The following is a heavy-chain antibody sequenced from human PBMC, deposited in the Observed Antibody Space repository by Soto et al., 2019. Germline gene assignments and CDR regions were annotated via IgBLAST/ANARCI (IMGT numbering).Heavy chain of an antibody. CDR3: ARGHYDFWSGYGGNWFDP. Sequence: SETLSLTCAVYGGSFSGYYWSWIRQPPGKGLEWIGEINHSGSTNYNPSLKSRVTISVDTSKNQFSLKLSSVTAADTAVYYCARGHYDFWSGYGGNWFDPWGQGTLVTVSS. D-gene: IGHD3-3*01. J-gene: IGHJ5*02. CDR1: GGSFSGYY. V-gene: IGHV4-34*01. CDR2: INHSGST.